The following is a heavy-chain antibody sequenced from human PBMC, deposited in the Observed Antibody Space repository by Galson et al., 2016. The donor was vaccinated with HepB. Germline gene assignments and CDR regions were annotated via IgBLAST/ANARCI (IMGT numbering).Heavy chain of an antibody. D-gene: IGHD7-27*01. V-gene: IGHV5-51*01. Sequence: QSGAEVKKPGESLKISCKVSGYSFTSYWIGWVRQMPGKGLEWMGIIYPGDSETRYSPSFQGQVTISADKSTSPAYLQWSSLKASETAMYYCARKGERWALTDYYGLDVWGQGTTVTVSS. J-gene: IGHJ6*02. CDR3: ARKGERWALTDYYGLDV. CDR2: IYPGDSET. CDR1: GYSFTSYW.